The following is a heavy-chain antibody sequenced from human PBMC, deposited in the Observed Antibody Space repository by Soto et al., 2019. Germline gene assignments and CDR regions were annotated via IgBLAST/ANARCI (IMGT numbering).Heavy chain of an antibody. CDR1: GGSINSYY. Sequence: QVQLQESGPGLVKPSETLSLTCTVSGGSINSYYWSWIRQPPGKGLEWIGHIYSSGSTNYNPSLEPPVTMSLDTSKNQSSLMPNSVSAADTAVYYCARHRVDYDSSGYYYYDYGMDVWGQGTTVTVSS. CDR3: ARHRVDYDSSGYYYYDYGMDV. J-gene: IGHJ6*02. D-gene: IGHD3-22*01. V-gene: IGHV4-59*01. CDR2: IYSSGST.